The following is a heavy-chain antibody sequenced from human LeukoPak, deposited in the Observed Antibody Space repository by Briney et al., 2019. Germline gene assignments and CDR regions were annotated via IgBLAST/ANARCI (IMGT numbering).Heavy chain of an antibody. V-gene: IGHV3-30*02. CDR2: VRYDGIDK. CDR1: GVTFATYG. J-gene: IGHJ6*03. CDR3: AKVLPLTFYYMDV. Sequence: GSLRLSCAASGVTFATYGMHWVRQAPGKGLEWVAFVRYDGIDKYYGDSVKGRFTISRDNSKNTLYLQVNSLRVEDTAVYFCAKVLPLTFYYMDVWGQGTTVTVS.